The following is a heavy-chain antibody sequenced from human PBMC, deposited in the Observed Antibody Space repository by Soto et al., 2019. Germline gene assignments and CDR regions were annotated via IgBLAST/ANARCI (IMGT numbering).Heavy chain of an antibody. CDR1: GGSFSSYY. D-gene: IGHD2-21*01. Sequence: SETLSLTCTASGGSFSSYYWNWIRQPPGKGLEWIGYINDSGSAHYNPSLKSRVTISVDTFKNQFSLKLTSVTAADTAVYYCARGVGYHDYWGQGTMVTVSS. CDR2: INDSGSA. J-gene: IGHJ4*03. V-gene: IGHV4-59*01. CDR3: ARGVGYHDY.